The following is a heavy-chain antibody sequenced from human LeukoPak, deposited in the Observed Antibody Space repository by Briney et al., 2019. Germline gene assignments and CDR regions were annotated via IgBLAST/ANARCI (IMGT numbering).Heavy chain of an antibody. CDR1: GYTFTRYY. D-gene: IGHD6-19*01. CDR2: INPSGGTT. J-gene: IGHJ5*02. V-gene: IGHV1-46*04. CDR3: ARGKEGSGWYGGWFDP. Sequence: ASVKVSCKASGYTFTRYYMHWVRQAPGQGLEWMGTINPSGGTTSYAQKLQGRVTMTRDTSTTTVYMELSSLRFEDTAVYYCARGKEGSGWYGGWFDPWGQGTLVTVSS.